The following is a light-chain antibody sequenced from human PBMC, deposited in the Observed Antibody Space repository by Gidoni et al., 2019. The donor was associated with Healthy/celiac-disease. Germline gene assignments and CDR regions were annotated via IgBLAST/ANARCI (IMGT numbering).Light chain of an antibody. CDR2: DAT. CDR3: QQRSNWPRT. J-gene: IGKJ4*01. V-gene: IGKV3-11*01. Sequence: PATLALSPWERATLSCRASKSVSSYLAWYQQKPGQAPRHLIYDATNRATGIPARFSGSGSGTDFTLTISSLEPEDFAVYYCQQRSNWPRTFGGGTKVEIK. CDR1: KSVSSY.